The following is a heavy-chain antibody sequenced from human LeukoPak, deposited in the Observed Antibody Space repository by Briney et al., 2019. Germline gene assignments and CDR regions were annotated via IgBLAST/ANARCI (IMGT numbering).Heavy chain of an antibody. CDR2: INSDGSST. J-gene: IGHJ4*02. CDR1: GFTFSSYW. CDR3: DAARYDSSGYRPLDY. D-gene: IGHD3-22*01. Sequence: GGSLRLSCAASGFTFSSYWMHWVRQAPGKGLVWVSRINSDGSSTSYADSVKGRFTISRDNAKNPLYLQMNSLRAEDTAVYYCDAARYDSSGYRPLDYWGQGPLVTVSS. V-gene: IGHV3-74*01.